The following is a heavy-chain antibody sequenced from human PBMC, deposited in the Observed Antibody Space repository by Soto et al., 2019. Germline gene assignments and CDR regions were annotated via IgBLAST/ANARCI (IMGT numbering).Heavy chain of an antibody. CDR1: GFTFSSYG. CDR3: AKDRKGIAAHVPYYYYYGMDV. V-gene: IGHV3-30*18. D-gene: IGHD6-13*01. J-gene: IGHJ6*02. Sequence: PVGSLRLSCAASGFTFSSYGMHWVRQAPGKGLEWVAVISYDGSNKYYADSVKGRFTISRDNSKNTLYLQMNSLRAEDTAVYYCAKDRKGIAAHVPYYYYYGMDVWGQGTTVTVSS. CDR2: ISYDGSNK.